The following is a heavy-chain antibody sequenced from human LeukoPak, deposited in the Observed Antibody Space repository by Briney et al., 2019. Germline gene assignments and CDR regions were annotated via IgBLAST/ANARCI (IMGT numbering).Heavy chain of an antibody. CDR1: RFTFSSYW. Sequence: GGSLRLSCAASRFTFSSYWMSWVRQAPGKGLEWVANIKQDGSEKYYVDFVKGRFTISRDNAKNSLYLQMNRLRAEDTAVYYCARDAPPYCSGGSCYSRYWGQGALVTVS. CDR3: ARDAPPYCSGGSCYSRY. D-gene: IGHD2-15*01. CDR2: IKQDGSEK. J-gene: IGHJ4*02. V-gene: IGHV3-7*01.